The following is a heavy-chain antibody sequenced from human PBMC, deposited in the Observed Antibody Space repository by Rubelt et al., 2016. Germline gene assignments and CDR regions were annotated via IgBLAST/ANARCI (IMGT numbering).Heavy chain of an antibody. CDR2: IDHSGIT. V-gene: IGHV4-34*01. CDR3: ARVGGGWFLDP. J-gene: IGHJ5*02. D-gene: IGHD6-19*01. Sequence: QVQLQQWGAGLLKPSETLSLTCAVYGGSFNDYYWSWIRRPPGKGLEWIGEIDHSGITNYNPSLKSRVTISADTSRNQFSLRLGSGTAADTAVYYCARVGGGWFLDPWGRGTLVTVSS. CDR1: GGSFNDYY.